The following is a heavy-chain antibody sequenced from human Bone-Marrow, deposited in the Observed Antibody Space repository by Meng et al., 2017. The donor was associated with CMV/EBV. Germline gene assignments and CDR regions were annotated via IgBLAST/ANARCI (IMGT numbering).Heavy chain of an antibody. CDR2: ISSSSSTI. D-gene: IGHD6-6*01. Sequence: GESLKISCAASGFTFSSYSMNWVRQAPGKGLEWVSYISSSSSTIYYADSVKGRFTISRDNAKNSLHLQMNSLRAEDTAVYYCARRGAARPYDYWGQGTLVTVSS. J-gene: IGHJ4*02. V-gene: IGHV3-48*04. CDR3: ARRGAARPYDY. CDR1: GFTFSSYS.